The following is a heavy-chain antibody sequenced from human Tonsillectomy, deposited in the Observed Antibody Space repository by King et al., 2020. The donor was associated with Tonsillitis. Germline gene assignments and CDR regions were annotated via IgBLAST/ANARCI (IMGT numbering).Heavy chain of an antibody. CDR2: ISYDGSNK. Sequence: VQLVESGGGVVQPGRSLRLSCAASGFTFSSYGMHWVRQAPGKGLEWVAVISYDGSNKYHADSVKGRLTISRDNSKNTLYLQMNSLRAEDTAVYYCANSPPRQLSGLDYWRQGTLVTVSS. J-gene: IGHJ4*02. D-gene: IGHD5-18*01. V-gene: IGHV3-30*18. CDR1: GFTFSSYG. CDR3: ANSPPRQLSGLDY.